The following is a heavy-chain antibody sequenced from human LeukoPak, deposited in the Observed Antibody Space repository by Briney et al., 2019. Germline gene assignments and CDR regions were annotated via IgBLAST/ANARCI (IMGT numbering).Heavy chain of an antibody. CDR2: ISGYNGNT. D-gene: IGHD2/OR15-2a*01. J-gene: IGHJ4*02. CDR3: ARDRGNSGNYFRY. CDR1: GYTFNSYG. Sequence: ASVKVSCKASGYTFNSYGISWVRQAPGQGLEWMGWISGYNGNTKYAQNLQGRAAMTTDTSTSTAYIELTSLTSDDTAVYYCARDRGNSGNYFRYWGQGTLVTVSS. V-gene: IGHV1-18*01.